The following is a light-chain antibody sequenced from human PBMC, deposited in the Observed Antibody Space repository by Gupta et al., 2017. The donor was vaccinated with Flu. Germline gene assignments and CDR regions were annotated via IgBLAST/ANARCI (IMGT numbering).Light chain of an antibody. CDR2: SSD. J-gene: IGLJ3*02. Sequence: QTVLTQSPSASGTPGQRVTISCSGSSSNIGSHTVSWYRQLPGTAPKLLIYSSDKRPSGVPDRFSGSKSGTSASLAISGLQSEDEADYYCAAWDDSLNAWLFGGGIKMTV. V-gene: IGLV1-44*01. CDR1: SSNIGSHT. CDR3: AAWDDSLNAWL.